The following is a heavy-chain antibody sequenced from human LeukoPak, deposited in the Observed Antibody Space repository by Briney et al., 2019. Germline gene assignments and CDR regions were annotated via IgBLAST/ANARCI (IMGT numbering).Heavy chain of an antibody. CDR2: TYYRSKWYN. D-gene: IGHD4-17*01. CDR1: GDSVSSNSAA. Sequence: SQTLSLTCAISGDSVSSNSAAWNWIRQSPSRGLERLGRTYYRSKWYNDYAVSVKSRITINPDTSKNQFPLQLNSVTPEDTAVYYCARDSPLTTVTTFPYWYFDLWGRGTLVTVSS. J-gene: IGHJ2*01. V-gene: IGHV6-1*01. CDR3: ARDSPLTTVTTFPYWYFDL.